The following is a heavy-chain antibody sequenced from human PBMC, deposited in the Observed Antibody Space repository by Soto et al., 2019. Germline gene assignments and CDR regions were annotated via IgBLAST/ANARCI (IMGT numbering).Heavy chain of an antibody. CDR3: GRLEGLATISYYFDY. V-gene: IGHV4-39*01. Sequence: QLQLQESGPGLVKPSETLSLTCTVSGGSVSSSSYYWGWVRQPPGKGLEWIRSLYYSGSTYYNPSLESRVTISVDKSKNQFSLKLMSLSAADTAVYYCGRLEGLATISYYFDYWGQGALVTVSS. CDR2: LYYSGST. CDR1: GGSVSSSSYY. D-gene: IGHD3-9*01. J-gene: IGHJ4*02.